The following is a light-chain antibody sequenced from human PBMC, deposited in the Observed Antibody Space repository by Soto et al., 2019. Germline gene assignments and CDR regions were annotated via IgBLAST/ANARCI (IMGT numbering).Light chain of an antibody. J-gene: IGLJ2*01. CDR2: DVS. CDR1: NSDVGGYNY. V-gene: IGLV2-14*01. CDR3: SSYTSSGTLVV. Sequence: QPVLTQPASVSGSPGQSITISCTGTNSDVGGYNYVSWYQQHPGKAPKLMIYDVSSRPSGVSNRFSGSKSGNTASLTISGLQAEDEADYYCSSYTSSGTLVVFGGGTKLTVL.